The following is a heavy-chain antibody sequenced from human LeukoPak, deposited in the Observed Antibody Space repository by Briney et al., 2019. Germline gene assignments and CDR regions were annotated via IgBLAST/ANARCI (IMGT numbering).Heavy chain of an antibody. CDR1: GFTVRSNY. V-gene: IGHV3-53*05. CDR3: AKEGGASRFDY. D-gene: IGHD5-12*01. Sequence: GGSLRLSCAASGFTVRSNYMSWVRQAPGKGLEWVSVIYSGGRTYYADSVKGRFTISRDDSKNTLYLQMNSLRAEDTAVYYCAKEGGASRFDYWGQGTLVTVSS. J-gene: IGHJ4*02. CDR2: IYSGGRT.